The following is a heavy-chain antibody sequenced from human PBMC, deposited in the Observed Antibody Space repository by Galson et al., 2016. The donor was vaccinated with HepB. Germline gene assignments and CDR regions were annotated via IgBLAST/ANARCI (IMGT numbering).Heavy chain of an antibody. Sequence: SETLSLTCTVSRDSVSNSYYWSWIRQPPGKGLEWIGYVYYSGGTVYNPSLQSRLTISVDTSQNQFSMKLRSVTAADTAVYFCARAERGYDNSGYYYSSLDYWGQGTLVTVSS. CDR3: ARAERGYDNSGYYYSSLDY. D-gene: IGHD3-22*01. CDR2: VYYSGGT. CDR1: RDSVSNSYY. J-gene: IGHJ4*02. V-gene: IGHV4-59*02.